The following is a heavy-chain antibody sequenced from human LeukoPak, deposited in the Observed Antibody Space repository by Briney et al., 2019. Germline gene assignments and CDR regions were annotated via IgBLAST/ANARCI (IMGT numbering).Heavy chain of an antibody. J-gene: IGHJ4*02. V-gene: IGHV1-18*01. CDR2: ISARNGNR. CDR1: GYSFSSYG. D-gene: IGHD5-24*01. CDR3: ARDGDGHNYGLIDF. Sequence: ASVKVSCKTSGYSFSSYGFSWVGQPPAQGLEWMAWISARNGNRNFAQKSQDRVLLTTDTSTNTAYMELRSLKSDDTAVYYCARDGDGHNYGLIDFWGQGTLVSVSS.